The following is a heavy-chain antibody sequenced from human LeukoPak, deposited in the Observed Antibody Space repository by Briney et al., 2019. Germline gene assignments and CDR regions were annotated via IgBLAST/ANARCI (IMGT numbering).Heavy chain of an antibody. CDR2: FEPEEGEA. J-gene: IGHJ4*02. CDR3: AADLGQLLSY. D-gene: IGHD6-13*01. V-gene: IGHV1-24*01. Sequence: ASVKVSCKVSGDTLTESSTHWVRQAPGKGLEWMGGFEPEEGEAIYAQRFQGRLTLTEDTSTDTAYMELSSPTSEDTAVYFCAADLGQLLSYWGQGTLVTVSS. CDR1: GDTLTESS.